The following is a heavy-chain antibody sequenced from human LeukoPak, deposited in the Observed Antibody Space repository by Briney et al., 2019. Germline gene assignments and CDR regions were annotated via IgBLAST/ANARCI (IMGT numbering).Heavy chain of an antibody. Sequence: ASVKVSCKASGHTFTSYYIHWVRQAPGQGLEWMGWIHPGTGVTNYAQKFQGRVTVSRDTSISTAYMELSRLRPDDTAVYYCASYASGYNWLKVWGQGTPVTVSS. CDR3: ASYASGYNWLKV. CDR2: IHPGTGVT. CDR1: GHTFTSYY. J-gene: IGHJ4*02. D-gene: IGHD3-10*01. V-gene: IGHV1-2*02.